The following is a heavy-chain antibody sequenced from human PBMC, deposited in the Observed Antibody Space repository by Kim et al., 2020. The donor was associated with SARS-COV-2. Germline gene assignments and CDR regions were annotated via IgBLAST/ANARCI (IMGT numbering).Heavy chain of an antibody. V-gene: IGHV4-59*13. CDR2: IYYSGST. Sequence: SETLSLTCTVSGGSISSYYWSWIRQPPGKGLEWIGYIYYSGSTNYNPSLKSRVTISVDTSKNQFSLKLSSVTAADTAVYYCARVRGGGWLFDYWGQGTLVTVSS. D-gene: IGHD6-19*01. CDR1: GGSISSYY. CDR3: ARVRGGGWLFDY. J-gene: IGHJ4*02.